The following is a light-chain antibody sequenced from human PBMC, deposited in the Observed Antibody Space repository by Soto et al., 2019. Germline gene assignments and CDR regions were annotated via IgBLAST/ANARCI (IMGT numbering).Light chain of an antibody. Sequence: EIVMTQSPATLSVSPGERATLSCRASQSLGTNLAWYQQRPGQAPRLLIYGASTRAAGIPPRFSGGGSGTELTLTISSVQSEDFVVYYCQQYNDWPPYTFGQGTKLEIK. CDR1: QSLGTN. V-gene: IGKV3-15*01. CDR3: QQYNDWPPYT. CDR2: GAS. J-gene: IGKJ2*01.